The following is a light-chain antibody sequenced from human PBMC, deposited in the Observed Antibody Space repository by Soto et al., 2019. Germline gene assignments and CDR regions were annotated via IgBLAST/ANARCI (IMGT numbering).Light chain of an antibody. CDR2: GNS. V-gene: IGLV1-40*01. J-gene: IGLJ1*01. CDR1: SSNIGAGYD. CDR3: SSYTSISTDV. Sequence: QSVLTQPPSVSGAPGQRVTISCTGSSSNIGAGYDVHWYQQLPGTAPKLLIYGNSNRPSGVPDRFSGSKSGNTASLAITGLQAEDEADYYCSSYTSISTDVFGTGTKVTVL.